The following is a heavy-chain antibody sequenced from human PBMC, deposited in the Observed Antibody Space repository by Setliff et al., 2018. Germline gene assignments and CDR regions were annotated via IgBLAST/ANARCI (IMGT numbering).Heavy chain of an antibody. D-gene: IGHD5-18*01. J-gene: IGHJ4*02. CDR2: VYYSGYT. CDR3: ARGSGRGYSYGLFDY. Sequence: PSETLSLTCTVSGGSVSSTSHYWGWIRQAPGKGMEWIGSVYYSGYTYSKPSLQSRLTMSVDTSKNQFSLELSSVTAADTAVYFCARGSGRGYSYGLFDYWGQGSLVTVSS. CDR1: GGSVSSTSHY. V-gene: IGHV4-39*07.